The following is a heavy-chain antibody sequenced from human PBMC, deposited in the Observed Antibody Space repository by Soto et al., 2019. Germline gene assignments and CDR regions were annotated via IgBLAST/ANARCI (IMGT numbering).Heavy chain of an antibody. CDR3: AHSRYDGRPFDP. V-gene: IGHV2-5*02. Sequence: QITLKESGPTLVEPTQTLTLTCTFSGFSLSTSGVGVGWIRQPPGKALECLALIFWDDDKSYSPSLKSRLTIPHDTSKNQVVLRMTNVDPVDTGTYCCAHSRYDGRPFDPWGQGTLVTVSS. CDR2: IFWDDDK. J-gene: IGHJ5*02. D-gene: IGHD3-16*01. CDR1: GFSLSTSGVG.